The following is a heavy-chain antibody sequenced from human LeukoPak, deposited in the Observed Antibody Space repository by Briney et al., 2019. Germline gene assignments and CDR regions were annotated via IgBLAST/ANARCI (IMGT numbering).Heavy chain of an antibody. CDR1: GFTFSSNA. CDR3: AKEKWIVWVRAADY. J-gene: IGHJ4*02. Sequence: PGGSLRLSCAASGFTFSSNAMSWVRQAPGKGVEWVSAISARGGRKYYADSVKGGFTISRDNSKNTLHLQMNSLRAEDTAVYYCAKEKWIVWVRAADYWGQGTLVTVSS. D-gene: IGHD3-16*01. CDR2: ISARGGRK. V-gene: IGHV3-23*01.